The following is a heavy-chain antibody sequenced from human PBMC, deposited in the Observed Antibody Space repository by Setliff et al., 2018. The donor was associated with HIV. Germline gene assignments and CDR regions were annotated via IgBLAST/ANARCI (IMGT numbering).Heavy chain of an antibody. Sequence: ASVKVSCKVSGYTLTELSVHWVRQAPGQGLEWMGIVIPSTGDTNYAQNFQGRVTMTRDTSTNTVYMDLSSLKPEDTAVYYCARAPQTSSNWRIWDYWGQGTLVTVSS. J-gene: IGHJ4*02. CDR3: ARAPQTSSNWRIWDY. V-gene: IGHV1-46*01. D-gene: IGHD6-13*01. CDR2: VIPSTGDT. CDR1: GYTLTELS.